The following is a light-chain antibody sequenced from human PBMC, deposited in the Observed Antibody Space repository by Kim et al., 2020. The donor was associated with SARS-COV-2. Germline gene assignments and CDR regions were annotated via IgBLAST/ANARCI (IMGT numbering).Light chain of an antibody. V-gene: IGKV3-15*01. Sequence: APGERATLSCRASQSVSSNLAWYQQKLGQAPRLLIYGASTRATDIPARFSGSGSGTEFTLTISSLQSEDFAVYYCQQYNNWPPWTFGQGTKVDIK. CDR2: GAS. J-gene: IGKJ1*01. CDR1: QSVSSN. CDR3: QQYNNWPPWT.